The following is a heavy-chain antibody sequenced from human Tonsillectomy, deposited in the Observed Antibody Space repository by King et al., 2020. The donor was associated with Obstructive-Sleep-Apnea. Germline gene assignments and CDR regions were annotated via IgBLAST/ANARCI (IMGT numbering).Heavy chain of an antibody. J-gene: IGHJ4*02. CDR3: ARASGTVIRIDY. CDR2: IYYSGSP. D-gene: IGHD4-23*01. Sequence: VQLQESGPGLVKPSQTLSLTCAFSGGSITSGDYYWSLIRQPPGKGLEWIGDIYYSGSPYYNPSPKSRVSISVDTSKNHISLKLSSVTAADTAVYYCARASGTVIRIDYWGQGTLVTVSS. V-gene: IGHV4-30-4*01. CDR1: GGSITSGDYY.